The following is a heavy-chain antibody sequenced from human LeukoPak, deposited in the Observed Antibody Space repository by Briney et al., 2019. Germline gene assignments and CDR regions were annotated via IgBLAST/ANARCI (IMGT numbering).Heavy chain of an antibody. CDR2: IIPIFGTA. D-gene: IGHD1-7*01. CDR1: GGTFSSYA. J-gene: IGHJ6*03. Sequence: GASVKVSCKASGGTFSSYAISWVRQAPGQGLEWMGRIIPIFGTANYAQKFQGRVTITTDESTSTAYMELSSLRSEDTAVYYCASGEPNWNYALMVVCGKGTTFTVSS. V-gene: IGHV1-69*05. CDR3: ASGEPNWNYALMVV.